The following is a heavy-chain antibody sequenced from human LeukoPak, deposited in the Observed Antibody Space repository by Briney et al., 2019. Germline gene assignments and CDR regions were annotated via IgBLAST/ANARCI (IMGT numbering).Heavy chain of an antibody. Sequence: SETLSLTCTVSGGSISSYYWSWIRQPPGKGLEWIGYIYYSGSTNYNPSLKSRVTISVDTSKNQFSLKLSSVTAADTAVYYCARESGAVAGPDAFDIWGQGTMVTVSS. CDR1: GGSISSYY. D-gene: IGHD6-19*01. J-gene: IGHJ3*02. V-gene: IGHV4-59*01. CDR2: IYYSGST. CDR3: ARESGAVAGPDAFDI.